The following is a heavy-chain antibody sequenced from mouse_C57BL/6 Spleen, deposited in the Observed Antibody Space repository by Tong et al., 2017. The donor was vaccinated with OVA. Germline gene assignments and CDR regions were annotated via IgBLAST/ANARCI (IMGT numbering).Heavy chain of an antibody. J-gene: IGHJ2*01. V-gene: IGHV1-54*02. CDR2: INPGSGGT. CDR1: GYAFTNYL. CDR3: ASLNWDGDYFDY. D-gene: IGHD4-1*01. Sequence: VQLQQSGAELVRPGTSVKVSCKASGYAFTNYLIEWVKQRPGQGLEWIGVINPGSGGTNYNEKFQGKATITADTSSNTAYLQLSSLTSEDTAVYYCASLNWDGDYFDYWGQGTTLTVSS.